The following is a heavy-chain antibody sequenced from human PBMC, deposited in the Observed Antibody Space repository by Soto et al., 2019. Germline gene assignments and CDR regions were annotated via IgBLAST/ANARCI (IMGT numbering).Heavy chain of an antibody. CDR3: ASAIVGPLYGLDV. CDR2: ISHDGRSE. D-gene: IGHD1-26*01. J-gene: IGHJ6*02. V-gene: IGHV3-30*19. Sequence: GGSLRLSCVASGFTFSTYGMHWVRQAPGRGLEWVALISHDGRSEYYADSVKGRFTIFRDNSKNTVYLQVNSLRTEDTAVYYCASAIVGPLYGLDVWGQGTTVTVSS. CDR1: GFTFSTYG.